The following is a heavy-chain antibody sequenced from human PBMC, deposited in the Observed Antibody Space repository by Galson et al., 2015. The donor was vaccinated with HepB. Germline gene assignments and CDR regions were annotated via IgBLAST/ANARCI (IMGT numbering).Heavy chain of an antibody. D-gene: IGHD5-12*01. V-gene: IGHV3-15*01. CDR2: IKSKRDGGTT. CDR3: ATDHGGYSGYDGYFDL. CDR1: GSSFSNAW. J-gene: IGHJ2*01. Sequence: SLRLSCAASGSSFSNAWMRWVRQAPGKGLEWVGVIKSKRDGGTTDFAAPVKGRLTISRDDSKNMMYLQMDSLKTEDTAMYYCATDHGGYSGYDGYFDLWGPGTLVTVSS.